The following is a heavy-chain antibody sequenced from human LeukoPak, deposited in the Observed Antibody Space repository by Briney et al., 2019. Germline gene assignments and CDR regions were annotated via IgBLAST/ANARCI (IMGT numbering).Heavy chain of an antibody. J-gene: IGHJ3*02. CDR1: GFTFSNYW. CDR2: INSDGINT. Sequence: GSLRLSCAASGFTFSNYWMHWVRQAPGKGLVWVSRINSDGINTSYADSVKGRFTISRDNAKNSLYLQMNSLRAEDTAVYYCTLLGYAFDIWGQGTMVTVSS. D-gene: IGHD3-10*01. V-gene: IGHV3-74*01. CDR3: TLLGYAFDI.